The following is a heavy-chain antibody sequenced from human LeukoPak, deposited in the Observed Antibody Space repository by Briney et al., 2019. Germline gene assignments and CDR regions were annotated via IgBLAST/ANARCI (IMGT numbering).Heavy chain of an antibody. D-gene: IGHD3-22*01. CDR2: INPNSGGT. Sequence: ASVKVSCKASGYTLTGYYMHWVRQAPGQGLEWMGWINPNSGGTNYAQKFQGRVTMTRDTSISTAYMELSRLRSDDTAVYYCARDSGRDSSGYYSGFDYWGQGTLVTVSS. J-gene: IGHJ4*02. V-gene: IGHV1-2*02. CDR1: GYTLTGYY. CDR3: ARDSGRDSSGYYSGFDY.